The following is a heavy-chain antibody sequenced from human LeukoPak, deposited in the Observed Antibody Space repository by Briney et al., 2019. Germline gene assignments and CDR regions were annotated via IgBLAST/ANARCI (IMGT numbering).Heavy chain of an antibody. V-gene: IGHV4-59*08. D-gene: IGHD3-22*01. CDR3: ARGLYYYDSSGYYSDAFDI. J-gene: IGHJ3*02. Sequence: PSETLSLTCTVSGGSISTYCWSWIRQPPGKGLEWIGYIYYSGSTYYNPSLKSRVTISVDTSKNQFSLKLSSVTAADTAVYYCARGLYYYDSSGYYSDAFDIWGQGTMVTVSS. CDR2: IYYSGST. CDR1: GGSISTYC.